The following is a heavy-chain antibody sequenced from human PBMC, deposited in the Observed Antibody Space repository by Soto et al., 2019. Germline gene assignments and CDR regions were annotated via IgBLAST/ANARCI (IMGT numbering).Heavy chain of an antibody. J-gene: IGHJ5*02. CDR3: PRDYDFWSGSRVDP. V-gene: IGHV3-48*01. CDR1: GFTSNSYS. D-gene: IGHD3-3*01. Sequence: PGGCLGLSCASSGFTSNSYSMNWVRQAPGKGLEWVSYITSSSSTIYYADSVKGRFTISRDNANNALYLQMNSPRVEDIFVYYCPRDYDFWSGSRVDPWGQGTLVTVSS. CDR2: ITSSSSTI.